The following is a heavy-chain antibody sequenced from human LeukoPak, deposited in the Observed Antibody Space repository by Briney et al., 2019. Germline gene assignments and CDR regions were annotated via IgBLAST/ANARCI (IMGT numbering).Heavy chain of an antibody. D-gene: IGHD3-10*01. CDR2: IIPIFGTA. Sequence: ASVKVSCKVSGGTFSSYAISWVRQAPGQGLEWMGGIIPIFGTANYAQKFQGRVTITADKSTSTAYMELSSLRSEDTAVYYCARDVKYGSGFDAFDIWGQGTMVTVSS. CDR3: ARDVKYGSGFDAFDI. V-gene: IGHV1-69*06. CDR1: GGTFSSYA. J-gene: IGHJ3*02.